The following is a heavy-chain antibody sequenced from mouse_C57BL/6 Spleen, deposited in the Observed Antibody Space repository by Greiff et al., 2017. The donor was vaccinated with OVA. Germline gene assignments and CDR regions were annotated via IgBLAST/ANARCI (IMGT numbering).Heavy chain of an antibody. CDR2: INPNNGGT. Sequence: VQLQQSGPELVKPGASVKISCKASGYTFTDYYMNWVKQSHGKSLEWIGDINPNNGGTSYNQKFKGKATLTVDKSSSTAYMQLRSLTSDDSAVYYCARQTMDYWGQGTSVTVSS. V-gene: IGHV1-26*01. CDR3: ARQTMDY. CDR1: GYTFTDYY. J-gene: IGHJ4*01.